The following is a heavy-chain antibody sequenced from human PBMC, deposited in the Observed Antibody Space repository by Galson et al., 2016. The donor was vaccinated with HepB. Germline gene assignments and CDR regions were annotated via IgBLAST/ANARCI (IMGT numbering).Heavy chain of an antibody. J-gene: IGHJ5*02. CDR1: GFTFSSHG. Sequence: SLRLSCAASGFTFSSHGMNWVRQAPGKGLDWISYISSSSSTIYYADSVKGRFTISRDNAKNSLYLQMNSLRDEDTAVYYCARESISIFGEMIHNWFDPWGQGTLVTVSS. D-gene: IGHD3-3*01. V-gene: IGHV3-48*02. CDR3: ARESISIFGEMIHNWFDP. CDR2: ISSSSSTI.